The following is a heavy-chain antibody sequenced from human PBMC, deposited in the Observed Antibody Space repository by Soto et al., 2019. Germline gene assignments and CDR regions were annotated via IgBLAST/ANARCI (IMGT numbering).Heavy chain of an antibody. D-gene: IGHD3-9*01. V-gene: IGHV1-18*01. CDR3: ASQLRYFDWLPRGVYAFDI. J-gene: IGHJ3*02. CDR1: GYTFTSYG. Sequence: ASVKVSCKASGYTFTSYGISWVRQAPGQGLEWMGWISAYNGNTNYAQKLQGRVTMTTDTSTSTAYMELRSLRSDDTAVYYCASQLRYFDWLPRGVYAFDIWGQGTMVTVSS. CDR2: ISAYNGNT.